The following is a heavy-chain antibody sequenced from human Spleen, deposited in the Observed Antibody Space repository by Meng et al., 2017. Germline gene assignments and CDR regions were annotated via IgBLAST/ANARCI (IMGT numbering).Heavy chain of an antibody. Sequence: GESLKISCTGSGFTFGDYAVSWFRQAPGKGLEWVGFMRSKTYYGTTEYAASVQGRFIISRDDSKSIAYLQMNSLKTEDTAVYFCTRDRGYSYGYDYDALDVWGQGTMVTVSS. CDR1: GFTFGDYA. J-gene: IGHJ3*01. CDR3: TRDRGYSYGYDYDALDV. CDR2: MRSKTYYGTT. D-gene: IGHD5-18*01. V-gene: IGHV3-49*03.